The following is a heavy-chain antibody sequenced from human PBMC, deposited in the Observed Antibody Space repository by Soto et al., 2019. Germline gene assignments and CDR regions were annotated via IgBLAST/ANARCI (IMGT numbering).Heavy chain of an antibody. D-gene: IGHD3-16*01. J-gene: IGHJ4*02. CDR3: QHKPPYVWGSYLYAY. Sequence: SGPTLVNPTQTLTLTCTFSGFSLSTSGVGVGWIRQPPGKALEWLALIYWDDDKRYSPSLKSRLTITKDTSKNQVVLTMTNMDPVDTAIFYCQHKPPYVWGSYLYAYGGRETLVTVSS. V-gene: IGHV2-5*02. CDR2: IYWDDDK. CDR1: GFSLSTSGVG.